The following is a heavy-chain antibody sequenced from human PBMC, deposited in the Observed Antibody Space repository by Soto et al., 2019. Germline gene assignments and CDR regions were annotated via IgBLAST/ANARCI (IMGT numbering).Heavy chain of an antibody. CDR1: GYTFTGYY. D-gene: IGHD3-10*01. Sequence: ASVKVSCKASGYTFTGYYMHWVRQAPGQGLEWMGWINPNSGGTNYAQKFQGWVAMTRDTSISTAYMELSRLRSDDTAVYYCARDYSGAESDWPSDYYYGMDVWGQGTTVTVSS. V-gene: IGHV1-2*04. J-gene: IGHJ6*02. CDR3: ARDYSGAESDWPSDYYYGMDV. CDR2: INPNSGGT.